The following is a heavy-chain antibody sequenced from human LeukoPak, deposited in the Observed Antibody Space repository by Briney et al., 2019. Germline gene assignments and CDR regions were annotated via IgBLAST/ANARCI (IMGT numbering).Heavy chain of an antibody. CDR1: GYTFTGYY. CDR2: INPNSGGT. Sequence: GASVKVSCKASGYTFTGYYMHWVRQAPGQGLEWMGWINPNSGGTNYAQKFQGRVTMTRDTSISTAYMELSRLRSDDTAVYYCARDETSVQARYYDILTGYYRGQNFDYWGQGTLVTVSS. J-gene: IGHJ4*02. CDR3: ARDETSVQARYYDILTGYYRGQNFDY. D-gene: IGHD3-9*01. V-gene: IGHV1-2*02.